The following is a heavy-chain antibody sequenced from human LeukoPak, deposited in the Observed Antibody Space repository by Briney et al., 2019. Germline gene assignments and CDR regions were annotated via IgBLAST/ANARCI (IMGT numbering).Heavy chain of an antibody. V-gene: IGHV1-69*13. D-gene: IGHD3-22*01. CDR1: GGTFSSYA. J-gene: IGHJ4*02. CDR2: IIPIFGTA. Sequence: ASVKVSCKASGGTFSSYAISWVRQAPGQGLEWMGGIIPIFGTANYAQKFQGRVTITADESTSTAYMELSSLRSEDTAVYYCARVKTYYYDSSGYSPFDYWGQGTLVTVSS. CDR3: ARVKTYYYDSSGYSPFDY.